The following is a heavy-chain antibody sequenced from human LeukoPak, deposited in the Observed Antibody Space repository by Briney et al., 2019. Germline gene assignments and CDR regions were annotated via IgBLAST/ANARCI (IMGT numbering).Heavy chain of an antibody. CDR1: GVTFSSYS. J-gene: IGHJ4*02. CDR3: ARGGGDPDDY. Sequence: PGGSMRLSCAASGVTFSSYSINWVRQAPGKGLEWVSSISSSSYIYYADSVKGRFTISRDNAKNSLYLQMNSLRAEDMAVYYCARGGGDPDDYWGQGTLVTVSS. D-gene: IGHD3-16*01. V-gene: IGHV3-21*01. CDR2: ISSSSYI.